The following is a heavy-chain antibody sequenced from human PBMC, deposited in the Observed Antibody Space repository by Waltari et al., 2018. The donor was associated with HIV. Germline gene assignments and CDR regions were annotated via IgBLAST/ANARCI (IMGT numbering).Heavy chain of an antibody. CDR2: TSTYNLNT. J-gene: IGHJ3*02. D-gene: IGHD2-15*01. CDR3: AREGFCRGGSCYSGAVDI. CDR1: GYPFTQYG. V-gene: IGHV1-18*04. Sequence: QVQLVQSGTEVKKPGASVKVSCKASGYPFTQYGISWVRLAPGQGLEWMGWTSTYNLNTNYAQKFQGRITLTRDTSTSTVYMELMSLTSDDTAVYYCAREGFCRGGSCYSGAVDIWGQGTLVTVSS.